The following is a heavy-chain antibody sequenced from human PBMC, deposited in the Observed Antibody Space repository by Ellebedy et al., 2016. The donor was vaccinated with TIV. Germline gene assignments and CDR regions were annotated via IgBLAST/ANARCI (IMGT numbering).Heavy chain of an antibody. D-gene: IGHD3-16*02. CDR2: INHRGST. J-gene: IGHJ4*02. CDR1: GGSFSEYY. CDR3: ARGATYYDYVWGSYRYRYYFDY. V-gene: IGHV4-34*01. Sequence: SQTLSLTXXVYGGSFSEYYWSWIRQPPGKGLEWIGEINHRGSTNYNPSLKSRVTISVDTSKNQFSLKLSSVTAADTAVYYCARGATYYDYVWGSYRYRYYFDYWGQGTLVTVSS.